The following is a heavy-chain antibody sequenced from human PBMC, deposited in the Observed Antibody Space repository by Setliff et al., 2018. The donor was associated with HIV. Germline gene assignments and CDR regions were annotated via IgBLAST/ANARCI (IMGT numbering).Heavy chain of an antibody. CDR2: ISGSGSTT. CDR1: GFRFNIYA. V-gene: IGHV3-23*01. D-gene: IGHD3-16*02. CDR3: AKDTPDPTFITFGGVIPFDY. J-gene: IGHJ4*02. Sequence: GSLRLSCAASGFRFNIYAMTWVRQAPGKGLQWVSSISGSGSTTNYADSVKGRFTISRDNSKSTLYLQMNSLRDGDTAVYYCAKDTPDPTFITFGGVIPFDYWGQGTLVTVSS.